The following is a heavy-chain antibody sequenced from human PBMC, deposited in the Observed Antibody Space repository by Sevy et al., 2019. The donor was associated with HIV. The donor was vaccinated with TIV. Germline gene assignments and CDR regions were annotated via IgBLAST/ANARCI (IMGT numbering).Heavy chain of an antibody. V-gene: IGHV3-74*01. CDR2: INGDGSST. CDR3: ARWRAVAGSPHAFDI. J-gene: IGHJ3*02. D-gene: IGHD6-19*01. CDR1: GFTFSSYW. Sequence: GGSLRLSCAASGFTFSSYWMHWVRQAPGKGLMWVSRINGDGSSTSYADSVKGRFTSSRDNAKNTRYLQMNSLRAEDTAVYYCARWRAVAGSPHAFDIWGQGTMVTVSS.